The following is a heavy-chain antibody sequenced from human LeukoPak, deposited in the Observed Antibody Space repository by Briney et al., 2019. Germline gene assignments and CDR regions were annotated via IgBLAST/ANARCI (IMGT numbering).Heavy chain of an antibody. V-gene: IGHV4-59*01. CDR1: RGSISSYY. Sequence: SETLSLTCTVSRGSISSYYWSWIRQPPGKGLEWIGHILYSGSTNYNPSLKSRVTIVVDTSKNQFSLKLSSVTAADTAVYYCARGYNYGYRYFDYWGQGTLVTVSS. CDR3: ARGYNYGYRYFDY. J-gene: IGHJ4*02. D-gene: IGHD5-18*01. CDR2: ILYSGST.